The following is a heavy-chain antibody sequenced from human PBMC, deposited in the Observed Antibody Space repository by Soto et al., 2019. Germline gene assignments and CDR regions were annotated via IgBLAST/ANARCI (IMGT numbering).Heavy chain of an antibody. J-gene: IGHJ5*02. CDR3: ARGPANYYGSGSYSWFDP. Sequence: QVQLVQSGAEVKKPGASVKVSCKASGYTFTSYAMHWVRQAPGQRLEWMGWINAGNGNTKYSQKLQGRVTITRDTSASTAYMELSSLRSEDTAVYYCARGPANYYGSGSYSWFDPWGQGTLVTVSS. V-gene: IGHV1-3*01. D-gene: IGHD3-10*01. CDR1: GYTFTSYA. CDR2: INAGNGNT.